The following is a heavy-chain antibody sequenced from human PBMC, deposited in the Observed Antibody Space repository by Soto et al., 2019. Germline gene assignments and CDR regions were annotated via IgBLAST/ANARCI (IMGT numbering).Heavy chain of an antibody. CDR2: IDSSTSYK. CDR3: AGGSSSSPTPFDY. D-gene: IGHD6-13*01. Sequence: PGGSLRLSCAASGFTFSDYYMSWIRQAPGKGLEWISYIDSSTSYKNYADSVKGRFTISRDNAKSSLYLQMNSLRAEDTAVYYCAGGSSSSPTPFDYWGQGTLVTISS. CDR1: GFTFSDYY. J-gene: IGHJ4*02. V-gene: IGHV3-11*06.